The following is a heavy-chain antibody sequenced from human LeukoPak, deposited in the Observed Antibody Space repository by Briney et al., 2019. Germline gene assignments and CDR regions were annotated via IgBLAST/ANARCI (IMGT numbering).Heavy chain of an antibody. J-gene: IGHJ4*02. Sequence: GGSLRLSCAASGFTFSSYSMNWVRQAPGKGLEWVSYISSSGSTIYYADSVKGRFTISRDNAKNSLYLQMNSLRAEDTAVYYCARSQPVRGVKEYYFDYWGQGTLVTVSS. CDR3: ARSQPVRGVKEYYFDY. CDR1: GFTFSSYS. CDR2: ISSSGSTI. D-gene: IGHD3-10*01. V-gene: IGHV3-48*04.